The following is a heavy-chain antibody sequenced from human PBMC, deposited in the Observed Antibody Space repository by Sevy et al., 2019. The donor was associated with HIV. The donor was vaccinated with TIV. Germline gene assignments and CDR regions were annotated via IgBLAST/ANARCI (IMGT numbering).Heavy chain of an antibody. Sequence: ASVKVSCKASGYTFTRYGISWVRQAPGQGLEWMGWISAYNGNTNYAQKLQGRVTMTTDTSTSTAYMELRSLRSDDTAVYYCARDSPPYSSGWTEYYYYYYSMDVWGQGTTVTVSS. V-gene: IGHV1-18*01. CDR3: ARDSPPYSSGWTEYYYYYYSMDV. CDR1: GYTFTRYG. D-gene: IGHD6-19*01. CDR2: ISAYNGNT. J-gene: IGHJ6*02.